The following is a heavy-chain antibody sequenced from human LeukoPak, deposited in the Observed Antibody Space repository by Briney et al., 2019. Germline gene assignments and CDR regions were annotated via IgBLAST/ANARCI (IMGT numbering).Heavy chain of an antibody. D-gene: IGHD1-26*01. CDR2: IYYGETT. CDR1: GASISSSNFY. J-gene: IGHJ4*02. CDR3: VRHYVLHIVGPSY. V-gene: IGHV4-39*01. Sequence: SETLSLTCTVSGASISSSNFYWDWIRQSPGKGLEWIGNIYYGETTSYDPSFKSRVTISVDSSKNQFSLKVNSVTAADTAMYFCVRHYVLHIVGPSYWGQGILVTVSS.